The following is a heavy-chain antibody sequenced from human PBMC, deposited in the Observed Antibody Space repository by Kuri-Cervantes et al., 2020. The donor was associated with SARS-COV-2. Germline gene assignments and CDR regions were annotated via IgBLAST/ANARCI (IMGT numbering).Heavy chain of an antibody. Sequence: GPTLVKPAQTLTLTCSISGFSLNTRGMSVSWFRRPPGNALELLARLEWNDDKYYSTSPKTKLSVTKDTSENQVALTLTNMDPLDSATYYCVRMRGLAGSYSYDYWGQGNLVTAPQ. J-gene: IGHJ4*02. V-gene: IGHV2-70*12. D-gene: IGHD1-26*01. CDR2: LEWNDDK. CDR1: GFSLNTRGMS. CDR3: VRMRGLAGSYSYDY.